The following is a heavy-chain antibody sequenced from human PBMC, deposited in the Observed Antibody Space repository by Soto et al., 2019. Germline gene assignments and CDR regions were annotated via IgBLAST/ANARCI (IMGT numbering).Heavy chain of an antibody. CDR1: GDSISSADYY. J-gene: IGHJ6*02. CDR2: IFYSGTT. Sequence: SETLSLTCTVSGDSISSADYYWSWIRQTPWKGLEWIGHIFYSGTTYYNPSLKSRLTISVDTSKNHFSPRLTSVTAADTAVYYCARDLWVEPELYYYGMDVWGQGXTVTVYS. V-gene: IGHV4-30-4*01. D-gene: IGHD1-1*01. CDR3: ARDLWVEPELYYYGMDV.